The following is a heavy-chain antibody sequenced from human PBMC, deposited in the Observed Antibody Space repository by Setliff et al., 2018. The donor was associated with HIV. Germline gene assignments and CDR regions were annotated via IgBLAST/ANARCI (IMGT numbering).Heavy chain of an antibody. Sequence: GGSLRLSCAASGFTFSNGWMNWVRQAPGKGLEWISYISGTTNTIYYADSVKGRFTISRDNSKNSLYLQMSSLRDEDTAVYYCARDFRIIVPDVFDIWGRGTMVTVSS. J-gene: IGHJ3*02. D-gene: IGHD2-15*01. CDR3: ARDFRIIVPDVFDI. CDR1: GFTFSNGW. V-gene: IGHV3-48*02. CDR2: ISGTTNTI.